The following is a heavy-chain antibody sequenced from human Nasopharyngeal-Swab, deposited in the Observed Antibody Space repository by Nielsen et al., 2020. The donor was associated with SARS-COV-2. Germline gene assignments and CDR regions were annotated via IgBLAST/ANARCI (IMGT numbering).Heavy chain of an antibody. J-gene: IGHJ6*02. CDR2: ISAYNANT. CDR3: ARDLVDGDYAHYYYYGMDV. CDR1: GYTFTSYG. Sequence: ASVKVSCKAFGYTFTSYGISWVRQAPGQGLEWMGWISAYNANTKNAQKLQGRVTMTTDTSTSTAYMELRSLRSDDTAVYYCARDLVDGDYAHYYYYGMDVWGQGTTVTVSS. D-gene: IGHD4-17*01. V-gene: IGHV1-18*01.